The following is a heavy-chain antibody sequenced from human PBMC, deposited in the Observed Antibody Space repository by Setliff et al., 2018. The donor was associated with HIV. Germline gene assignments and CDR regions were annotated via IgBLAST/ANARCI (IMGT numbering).Heavy chain of an antibody. D-gene: IGHD4-17*01. J-gene: IGHJ4*02. Sequence: PSETLSLTCAVYNASFSDYYRGWIRQAPGKGLEWIGEINQSGSTNYNSSLRSRVTMSINLSKNQFSLKLTSVTAADTAVYYCAGRAYGPLEHWGQGKQVTVSS. CDR3: AGRAYGPLEH. V-gene: IGHV4-34*01. CDR2: INQSGST. CDR1: NASFSDYY.